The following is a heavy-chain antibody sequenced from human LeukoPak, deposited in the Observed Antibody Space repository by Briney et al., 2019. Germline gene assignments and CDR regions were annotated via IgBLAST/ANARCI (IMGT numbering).Heavy chain of an antibody. CDR2: INPNSGGT. J-gene: IGHJ4*02. V-gene: IGHV1-2*02. CDR1: GYTFTGYY. CDR3: ARDPYDSSGYNGVYFDY. Sequence: ASVTVSCTASGYTFTGYYMHWVRQAPGQGLEWMGWINPNSGGTNYAQKFQGRVTMTRDTSISTAYMELSRLRSDDTAVYYCARDPYDSSGYNGVYFDYWGQGTLVTVSS. D-gene: IGHD3-22*01.